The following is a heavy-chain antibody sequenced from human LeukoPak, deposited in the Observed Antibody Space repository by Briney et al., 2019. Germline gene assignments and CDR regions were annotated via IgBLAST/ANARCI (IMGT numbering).Heavy chain of an antibody. CDR3: ARHWGYYGSGSHRAFDI. V-gene: IGHV5-51*01. D-gene: IGHD3-10*01. CDR1: GYSFSDYW. CDR2: IYPGDFNS. J-gene: IGHJ3*02. Sequence: GESLKISCKGSGYSFSDYWIGWVRQMPGKGLEWMGIIYPGDFNSKYSPSFQGQVIISADRSINTAYLQWSGLKASDTAMYYCARHWGYYGSGSHRAFDIWGQGTTVTVSS.